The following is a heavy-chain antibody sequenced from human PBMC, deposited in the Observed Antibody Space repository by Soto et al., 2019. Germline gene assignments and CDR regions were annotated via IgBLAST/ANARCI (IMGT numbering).Heavy chain of an antibody. V-gene: IGHV3-23*01. D-gene: IGHD2-15*01. J-gene: IGHJ6*03. CDR2: ISGSGGST. Sequence: EVQLLESGGGLVQPGGSLRLSCAASGFTFSSYAMSWVRQAPGKGLEWVSAISGSGGSTYYADSVKGRFTISRDNSKNTLDLKMNSLRAEDTAVYYCAKSLGWKRYHEYYYYYYMDVWGKGTTVTVSS. CDR1: GFTFSSYA. CDR3: AKSLGWKRYHEYYYYYYMDV.